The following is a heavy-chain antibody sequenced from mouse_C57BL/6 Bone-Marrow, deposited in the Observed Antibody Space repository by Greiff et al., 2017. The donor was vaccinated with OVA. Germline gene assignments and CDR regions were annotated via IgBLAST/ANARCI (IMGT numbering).Heavy chain of an antibody. J-gene: IGHJ4*01. V-gene: IGHV1-50*01. CDR1: GYTFTSYW. CDR2: IDPSDSYT. Sequence: QVQLQQPGAELVKPGASVKLSCKASGYTFTSYWMQWVKQRPGQGLELIGEIDPSDSYTNYNQKFKGKATLTVDTSSSTAYMQLSSLTSEDSAVYYCARRGYDYDRAMDYWGQGTSVTVSS. CDR3: ARRGYDYDRAMDY. D-gene: IGHD2-4*01.